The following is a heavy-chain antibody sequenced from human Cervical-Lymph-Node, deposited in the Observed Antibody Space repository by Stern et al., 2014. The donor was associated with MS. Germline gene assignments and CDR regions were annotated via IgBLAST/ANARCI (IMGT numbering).Heavy chain of an antibody. CDR3: ARTEYNWFDP. Sequence: VQLVQSGPGLVKPSETLSLTCSLSGGSIGRDYWSWIRQSPGKGLEWIGYILYTGRTNYNPSFKSRVTLSDETSQNKFSLNLSSVTAADTAVYYCARTEYNWFDPWGQGAQVIVSS. CDR1: GGSIGRDY. J-gene: IGHJ5*02. V-gene: IGHV4-59*12. CDR2: ILYTGRT.